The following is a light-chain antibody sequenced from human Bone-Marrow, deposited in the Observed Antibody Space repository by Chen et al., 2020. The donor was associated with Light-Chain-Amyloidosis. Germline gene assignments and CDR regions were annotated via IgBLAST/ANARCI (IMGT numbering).Light chain of an antibody. Sequence: SALTQPASAAGSPGQPNTIPCAGTGNDVGGYNLVTWYQQHPGKAPKLIIDEGTQRPSGISDRCSGSKSGNTASLTISGLQAEDESDFYCCSYSGRTTFVLFGGGTKLTVL. CDR3: CSYSGRTTFVL. J-gene: IGLJ2*01. CDR1: GNDVGGYNL. CDR2: EGT. V-gene: IGLV2-23*03.